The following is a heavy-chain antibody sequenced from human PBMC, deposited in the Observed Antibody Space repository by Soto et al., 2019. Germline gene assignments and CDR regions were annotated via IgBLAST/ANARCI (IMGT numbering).Heavy chain of an antibody. D-gene: IGHD4-17*01. CDR2: IYWDDDK. V-gene: IGHV2-5*02. CDR3: AHIQFPHGDYGGQYYFDH. J-gene: IGHJ4*02. CDR1: GFSLSTSTMG. Sequence: QITLKESGPTLVKPTQTLTLSCTFSGFSLSTSTMGVGWIRQPPGKALEWLAIIYWDDDKRYTPSLKSRLTITKDTSTNQAVLTLTSMDAVDTATYYCAHIQFPHGDYGGQYYFDHWGQGTLVTVSS.